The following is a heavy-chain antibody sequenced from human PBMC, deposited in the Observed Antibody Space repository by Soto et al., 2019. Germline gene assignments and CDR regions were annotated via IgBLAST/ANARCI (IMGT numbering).Heavy chain of an antibody. Sequence: GGSLRLSCAASGFTFSSYAMHWVRQAPGKGLEWVAVISYDGSNKYYADSVKGRFTISRDNSKNTLYLQMNSLRAEDTAVYYCARDQGSGWPRPSGMDVWGQGTTVTVS. J-gene: IGHJ6*02. D-gene: IGHD6-19*01. V-gene: IGHV3-30-3*01. CDR1: GFTFSSYA. CDR2: ISYDGSNK. CDR3: ARDQGSGWPRPSGMDV.